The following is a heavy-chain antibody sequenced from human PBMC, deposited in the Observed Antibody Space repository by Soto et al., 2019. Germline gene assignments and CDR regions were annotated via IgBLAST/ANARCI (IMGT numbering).Heavy chain of an antibody. CDR2: ISGSGGST. D-gene: IGHD3-10*01. J-gene: IGHJ4*02. Sequence: GGSLRLSCAASGFTFSSYAMSWVRQAPGKGLEWVSAISGSGGSTYYADSVKGRFTISRDNSKNTLYLQMNSLRAEDTAVYYCAKDQKLLWFGEVNLNYFDYWGQGTLVTVSS. CDR3: AKDQKLLWFGEVNLNYFDY. CDR1: GFTFSSYA. V-gene: IGHV3-23*01.